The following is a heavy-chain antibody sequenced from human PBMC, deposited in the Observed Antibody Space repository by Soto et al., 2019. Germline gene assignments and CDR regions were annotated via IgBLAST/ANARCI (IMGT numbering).Heavy chain of an antibody. Sequence: QVQLVESGGGVVPPGGSLRVSCVVSGFTFNSYNMHWVRQAPGEGLEWVAVISFDGANTFYADSMKGRFTISRDTSSDTLYLQMSRLRVEDTAVYYCARDGYNRGGFDYWGQGPLVSVSS. D-gene: IGHD6-25*01. J-gene: IGHJ4*02. V-gene: IGHV3-30-3*01. CDR2: ISFDGANT. CDR3: ARDGYNRGGFDY. CDR1: GFTFNSYN.